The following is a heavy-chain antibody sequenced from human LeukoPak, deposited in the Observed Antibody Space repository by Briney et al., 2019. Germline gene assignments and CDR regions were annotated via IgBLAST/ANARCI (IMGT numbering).Heavy chain of an antibody. CDR3: AKDTVAGDYGAPGY. J-gene: IGHJ4*02. Sequence: PGGSLRLSCAASGFTFSSYAMSWVRQAPGKGLEWVSAISGSGGSTYYADSVKGRFTISRDNSKNTLYLQMSSLRAEDTAVYYCAKDTVAGDYGAPGYWGQGTLVTVSS. CDR2: ISGSGGST. D-gene: IGHD4-17*01. V-gene: IGHV3-23*01. CDR1: GFTFSSYA.